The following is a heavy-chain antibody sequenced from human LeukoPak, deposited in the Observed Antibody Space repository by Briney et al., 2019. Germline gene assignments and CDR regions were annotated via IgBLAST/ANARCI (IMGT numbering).Heavy chain of an antibody. CDR3: AGMGYYYGSGSPHGAFDI. CDR1: GFTFSRYW. Sequence: GGSLRLSCAASGFTFSRYWMSWVRQAPGKGLEWVANIKQDGSEKYYVDSVKGRFTISRDNSKNTLYLQMNSLRAEDTAVYYCAGMGYYYGSGSPHGAFDIWGQGTMVTVSS. CDR2: IKQDGSEK. V-gene: IGHV3-7*01. D-gene: IGHD3-10*01. J-gene: IGHJ3*02.